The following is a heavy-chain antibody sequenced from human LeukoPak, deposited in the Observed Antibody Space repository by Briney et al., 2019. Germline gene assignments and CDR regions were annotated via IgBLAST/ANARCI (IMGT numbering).Heavy chain of an antibody. J-gene: IGHJ4*02. Sequence: GGSLRLSFAASGFTFSSYGMHWVRQAPGKGLEWVAFIRYDGSNKYYADSVKGRFTISRDNSKNTLYLQMNSLRAEDTAVYYCAKGKAYDFWSGYSGALDYWGQGTLVTVSS. D-gene: IGHD3-3*01. CDR2: IRYDGSNK. V-gene: IGHV3-30*02. CDR1: GFTFSSYG. CDR3: AKGKAYDFWSGYSGALDY.